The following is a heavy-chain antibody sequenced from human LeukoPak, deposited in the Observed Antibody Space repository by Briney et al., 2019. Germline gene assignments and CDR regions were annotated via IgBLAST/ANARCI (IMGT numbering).Heavy chain of an antibody. V-gene: IGHV3-21*01. CDR2: ISSRSSYI. CDR1: GFTFSSYS. J-gene: IGHJ4*02. D-gene: IGHD3-9*01. CDR3: AKRRTNYDILTGDFDY. Sequence: PGGSLRLSCAASGFTFSSYSMSWVRQAPGKGLEWVSSISSRSSYIYYADSVKGRFTISRDNAKNSLYLQMDSLRAEDTAVYYCAKRRTNYDILTGDFDYWGQGTLVTVSS.